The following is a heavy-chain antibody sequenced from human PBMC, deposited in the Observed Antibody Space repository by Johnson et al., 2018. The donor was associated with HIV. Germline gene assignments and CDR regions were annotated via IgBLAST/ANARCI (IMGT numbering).Heavy chain of an antibody. CDR2: IYYHASNK. D-gene: IGHD5-12*01. CDR3: ARGSGYTYDNDDAHLLHAFDI. CDR1: AFTHRSYA. V-gene: IGHV3-30*04. J-gene: IGHJ3*02. Sequence: QVQLVQPGRGVVQPGRPLRLPRAASAFTHRSYAMPRVRQTPDTGQDQVAVIYYHASNKYYSHSVQYQFTLSRHTPKNTLYLEMNTLRAEDTAVYYCARGSGYTYDNDDAHLLHAFDIWGQGTMVTVSS.